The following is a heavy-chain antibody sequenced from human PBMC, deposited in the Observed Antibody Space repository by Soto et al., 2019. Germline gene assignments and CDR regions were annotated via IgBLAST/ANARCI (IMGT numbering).Heavy chain of an antibody. Sequence: SSVKVSCKASGYTFTTYGISWVRQAPGQGLEWMGWISPYNGTTKYAEKFQGEMTMTTDTATSTAYMDLRSLRSDDTAVYYCARDGERDTGLNFYYYLHGMDAWGQGTRVTVSS. J-gene: IGHJ6*02. CDR2: ISPYNGTT. CDR3: ARDGERDTGLNFYYYLHGMDA. D-gene: IGHD1-1*01. V-gene: IGHV1-18*04. CDR1: GYTFTTYG.